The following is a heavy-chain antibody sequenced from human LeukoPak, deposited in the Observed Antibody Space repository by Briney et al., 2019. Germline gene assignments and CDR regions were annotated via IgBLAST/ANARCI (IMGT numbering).Heavy chain of an antibody. CDR2: IYTSGST. CDR1: GYSISSGYY. Sequence: SETLSRTCTVSGYSISSGYYWSWIRQPAGKGLERIGRIYTSGSTNYNPSLKSRVTMSVDTSKNQFSLKLSSVTAADTAVYYCARGKIYYGSGSYYRPDYYYYYYMDVWGKGTTVTISS. CDR3: ARGKIYYGSGSYYRPDYYYYYYMDV. V-gene: IGHV4-4*07. J-gene: IGHJ6*03. D-gene: IGHD3-10*01.